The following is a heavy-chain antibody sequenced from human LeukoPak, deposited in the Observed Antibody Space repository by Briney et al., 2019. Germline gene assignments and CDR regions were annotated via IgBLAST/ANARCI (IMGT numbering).Heavy chain of an antibody. Sequence: PGGSLRLSCAASGFTFSDSAMNWVRQAPGKGLEWVAVVWYDGINKYYADSVKGRFTISRDNSKNTLYLQMNSLRAEDTAVYYCARSTSSEYDIYHFDYWGQGTLVTVSS. J-gene: IGHJ4*02. D-gene: IGHD3-9*01. CDR2: VWYDGINK. V-gene: IGHV3-33*08. CDR1: GFTFSDSA. CDR3: ARSTSSEYDIYHFDY.